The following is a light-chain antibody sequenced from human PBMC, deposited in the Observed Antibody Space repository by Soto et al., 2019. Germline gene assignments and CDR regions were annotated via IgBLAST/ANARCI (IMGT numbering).Light chain of an antibody. CDR1: QSVSSN. J-gene: IGKJ4*01. CDR2: GAS. CDR3: QQYNNWPLT. Sequence: EIVMTQSPATLSVFPGERGTLSCRASQSVSSNLAWYQQKPGQAPRLLIYGASTRATGIPARFSGSGSGTEFTLTISSLQSEDFAVYFCQQYNNWPLTFGGGTKVDIK. V-gene: IGKV3-15*01.